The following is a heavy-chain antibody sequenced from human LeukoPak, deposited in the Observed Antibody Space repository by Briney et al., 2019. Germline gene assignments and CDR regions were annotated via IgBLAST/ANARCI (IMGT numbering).Heavy chain of an antibody. J-gene: IGHJ4*02. D-gene: IGHD5-18*01. Sequence: GGSLRLSCAASGFTLSDYYMSWFRLAPGKGLEWVSAIYSGGSTYYADSVKVRFTISRDNSKNTLYLQMDSLRAEDTALYYCARAGRGYSYGYEFLFDCWGQGTLVTVSS. CDR2: IYSGGST. CDR3: ARAGRGYSYGYEFLFDC. CDR1: GFTLSDYY. V-gene: IGHV3-66*01.